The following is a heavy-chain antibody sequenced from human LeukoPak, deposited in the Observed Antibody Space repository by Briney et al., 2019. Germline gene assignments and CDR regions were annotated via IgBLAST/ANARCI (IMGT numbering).Heavy chain of an antibody. CDR3: AKVVNSGYYYYFDY. D-gene: IGHD3-22*01. Sequence: GGSLRLSCAASGFTFSSYAMSWVRQAPGKGLDWVSAISGSGGSTYYADSVKGRFTISRDNSKNTLYMQMNSLRAEDTAVYYCAKVVNSGYYYYFDYWGQGTLVTVSS. CDR2: ISGSGGST. J-gene: IGHJ4*02. V-gene: IGHV3-23*01. CDR1: GFTFSSYA.